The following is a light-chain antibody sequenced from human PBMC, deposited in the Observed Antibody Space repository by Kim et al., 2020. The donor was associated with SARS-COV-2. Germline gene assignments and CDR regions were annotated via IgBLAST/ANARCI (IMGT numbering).Light chain of an antibody. Sequence: QSVLTQPPSASGTPGQRVTISCSGSSSNIGSDTVNWYQQLPGTAPRLLIHSNNQRPSGVPDRFSGSKSGTSASLAISGLQSEDEADYYCAAWDDRLDGPVFGGGTQLTV. CDR3: AAWDDRLDGPV. CDR2: SNN. CDR1: SSNIGSDT. J-gene: IGLJ3*02. V-gene: IGLV1-44*01.